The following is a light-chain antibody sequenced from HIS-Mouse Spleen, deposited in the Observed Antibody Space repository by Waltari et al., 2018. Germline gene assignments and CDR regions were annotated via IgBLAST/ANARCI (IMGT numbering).Light chain of an antibody. CDR1: ALPKQY. V-gene: IGLV3-25*03. J-gene: IGLJ3*02. CDR2: KDS. Sequence: SYELTQPPSVSVSPGQTARITCSGDALPKQYAYWYHQTPGQAPVLVIYKDSERPSGIPERFSGSSSGTTVTLTISGVQAEDEADYYCQSADSSGTGWVFGGGTKLTVL. CDR3: QSADSSGTGWV.